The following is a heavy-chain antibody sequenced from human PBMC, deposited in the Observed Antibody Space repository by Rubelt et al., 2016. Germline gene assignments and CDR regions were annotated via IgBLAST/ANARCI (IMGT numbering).Heavy chain of an antibody. D-gene: IGHD5-18*01. Sequence: QVPGKGLVWVSRINSDGSSTSYVDSVKGRFTISRDNAKNTLYLQMNSLRAEDTAVYYCAKDRHIYGSSPFDYWGQGTLVTVSS. V-gene: IGHV3-74*01. CDR2: INSDGSST. J-gene: IGHJ4*02. CDR3: AKDRHIYGSSPFDY.